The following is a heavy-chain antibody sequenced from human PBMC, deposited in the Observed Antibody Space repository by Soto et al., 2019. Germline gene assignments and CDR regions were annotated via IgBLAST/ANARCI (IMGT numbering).Heavy chain of an antibody. V-gene: IGHV4-30-4*08. CDR1: GGSISGDYY. Sequence: SETLSLTCSVSGGSISGDYYWSWIRQSPEKGLEWIGYIYYSGSSYSNPALQSRLSMSLDTSKNQFSLKLRSVTAADTAVYYCARGGARWARYFDSWGQGALVTVSS. D-gene: IGHD1-26*01. J-gene: IGHJ4*02. CDR2: IYYSGSS. CDR3: ARGGARWARYFDS.